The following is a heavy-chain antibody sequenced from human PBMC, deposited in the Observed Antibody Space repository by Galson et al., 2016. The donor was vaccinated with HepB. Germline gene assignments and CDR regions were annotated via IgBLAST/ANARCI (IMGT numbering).Heavy chain of an antibody. D-gene: IGHD2-15*01. Sequence: SVKVSCKASGYSFTNYAITWVRQAPGQGLEWMGWIRTYNGNTKYAKNLQGRVTMTTDTATSTVYLELRSLRSDDTAVYYCARRIVVAGTGVDFWGQGTLVTVSS. CDR2: IRTYNGNT. CDR3: ARRIVVAGTGVDF. CDR1: GYSFTNYA. V-gene: IGHV1-18*04. J-gene: IGHJ4*02.